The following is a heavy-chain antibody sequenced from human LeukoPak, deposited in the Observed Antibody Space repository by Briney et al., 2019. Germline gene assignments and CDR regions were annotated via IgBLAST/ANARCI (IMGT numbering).Heavy chain of an antibody. V-gene: IGHV3-21*01. D-gene: IGHD1-26*01. CDR3: VREAAATLFDY. CDR1: GFTFDDHG. CDR2: ISSSSRDI. Sequence: GGSLRLSCAASGFTFDDHGMSWVRQAPGKGLEWVAAISSSSRDIFYADSVKGRFSISRDNTQNSLSLQMNSLRAEDTAVYYCVREAAATLFDYWGQGTLVTVSS. J-gene: IGHJ4*02.